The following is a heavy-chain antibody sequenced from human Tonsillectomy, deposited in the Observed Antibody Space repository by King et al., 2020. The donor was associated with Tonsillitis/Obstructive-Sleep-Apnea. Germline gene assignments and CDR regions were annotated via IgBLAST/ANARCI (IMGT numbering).Heavy chain of an antibody. V-gene: IGHV1-2*06. J-gene: IGHJ4*02. D-gene: IGHD3-16*02. CDR3: ARLDDYDYIWGSYRTFDY. CDR2: INPNSGGT. CDR1: GYTFTGYY. Sequence: VQLVQSGAEVKKPGASVKVSCKASGYTFTGYYMHWVRQAPGPGLEWMGRINPNSGGTNYAQKFQGRVTMTRDTSISTAYMELSRLRSDDTAVYYCARLDDYDYIWGSYRTFDYWGQGTLVTVSS.